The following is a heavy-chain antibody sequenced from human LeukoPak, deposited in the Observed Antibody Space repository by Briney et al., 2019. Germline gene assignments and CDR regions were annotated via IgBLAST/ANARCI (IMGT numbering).Heavy chain of an antibody. Sequence: GGSLRLSCAASGFTFSDYYMSWIRQAPGKGLEWVSYISSSGSTIYYADSVMGRFTISRDNAKNSLYLQIYSLRADDTAFYYCAKDNLAGIIGTSHCFDHWGQGTLVTLPS. D-gene: IGHD1-7*01. J-gene: IGHJ5*02. V-gene: IGHV3-11*01. CDR2: ISSSGSTI. CDR3: AKDNLAGIIGTSHCFDH. CDR1: GFTFSDYY.